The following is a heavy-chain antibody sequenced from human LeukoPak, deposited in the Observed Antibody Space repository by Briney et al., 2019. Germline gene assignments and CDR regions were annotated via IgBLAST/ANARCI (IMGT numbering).Heavy chain of an antibody. Sequence: GRSLRLSCAASGFTFSDYYMSWIRQAPGKGLEWVSYISSSSSYTNYADSVKGRFTISRDNAKNSLYLQMNSLRAEDTAVYYCAISRSYYDILTGYYIGYFDYWGQGTLVTVSS. V-gene: IGHV3-11*03. CDR2: ISSSSSYT. D-gene: IGHD3-9*01. CDR3: AISRSYYDILTGYYIGYFDY. CDR1: GFTFSDYY. J-gene: IGHJ4*02.